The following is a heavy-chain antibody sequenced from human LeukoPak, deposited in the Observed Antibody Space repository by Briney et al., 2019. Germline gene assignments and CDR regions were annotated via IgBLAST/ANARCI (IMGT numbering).Heavy chain of an antibody. J-gene: IGHJ4*02. V-gene: IGHV1-2*02. CDR2: INPNSGGT. D-gene: IGHD4-11*01. Sequence: ASVKVSCKASGYTFTSYGISWVRQAPGQGLEWMGWINPNSGGTNYAQKFQGRVTMTRDTSISTAYMELSRLRSDDTAVYYCARDKDYSNYDYWGQGTLVTVSS. CDR1: GYTFTSYG. CDR3: ARDKDYSNYDY.